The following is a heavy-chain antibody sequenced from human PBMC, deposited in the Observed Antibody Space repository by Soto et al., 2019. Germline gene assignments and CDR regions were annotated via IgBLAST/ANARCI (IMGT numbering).Heavy chain of an antibody. V-gene: IGHV4-61*01. CDR1: GGSFSCGSYC. D-gene: IGHD2-15*01. Sequence: PSETLSLTWTVSGGSFSCGSYCWSWIRQPQGKGLEWIGEINNSGSTNYNPYLKSRVTISVDTAKNQFSLKLSSVTAADTAVYYCARKLGCSGGSCYLNWFDPWGQGTLVTVSS. CDR3: ARKLGCSGGSCYLNWFDP. J-gene: IGHJ5*02. CDR2: INNSGST.